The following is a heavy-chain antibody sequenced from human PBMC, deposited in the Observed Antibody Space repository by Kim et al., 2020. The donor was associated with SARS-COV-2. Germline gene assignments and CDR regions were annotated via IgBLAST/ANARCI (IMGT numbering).Heavy chain of an antibody. CDR1: GFTFSSYW. Sequence: GGSLRLSCAASGFTFSSYWMTWVRQAPGKGLEWVANIKQDGNQKYYVDCVKGRFTISRDNAKNSLYLQMNSLRAEDTAVYYCARDGDLYSSGKDAFDIWGQGTMVTVSS. CDR2: IKQDGNQK. J-gene: IGHJ3*02. V-gene: IGHV3-7*01. D-gene: IGHD6-19*01. CDR3: ARDGDLYSSGKDAFDI.